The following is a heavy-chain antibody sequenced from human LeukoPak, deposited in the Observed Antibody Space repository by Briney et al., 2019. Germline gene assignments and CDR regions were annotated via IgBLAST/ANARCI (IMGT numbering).Heavy chain of an antibody. J-gene: IGHJ5*02. CDR1: EYTFTSSG. CDR3: ARVGATSWFDP. Sequence: ASGKLSCKPSEYTFTSSGISWVRQAPGHGLKWMGWISAYNGNTNYAQKLQGRVTMTTDTSTSTAYMKLRSLRSDDTAVYYCARVGATSWFDPWGQGTLVTVSS. V-gene: IGHV1-18*01. D-gene: IGHD1-26*01. CDR2: ISAYNGNT.